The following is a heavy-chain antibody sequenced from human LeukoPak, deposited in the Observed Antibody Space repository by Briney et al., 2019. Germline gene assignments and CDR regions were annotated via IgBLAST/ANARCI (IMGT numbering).Heavy chain of an antibody. V-gene: IGHV3-23*01. Sequence: GGSLRLSCAASGFTFSTSAMIWVRQPPGKGLEWVSSIFPSGGEIHYADSVRGRFTISRDNSKSTLSLQMNSLRAEDTAIYYCATYRQVLLPFESWGQGTLVTVSS. CDR3: ATYRQVLLPFES. D-gene: IGHD2-8*02. CDR1: GFTFSTSA. CDR2: IFPSGGEI. J-gene: IGHJ4*02.